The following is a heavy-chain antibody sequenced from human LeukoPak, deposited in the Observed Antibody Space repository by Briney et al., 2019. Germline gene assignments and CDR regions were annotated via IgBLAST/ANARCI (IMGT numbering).Heavy chain of an antibody. D-gene: IGHD3-22*01. J-gene: IGHJ4*02. V-gene: IGHV3-23*01. Sequence: GGSLRLSCGASGFTFSSHWMSWVRQAPGKGLEWVSAISGSGGSTYYADSVKGRFTISRDNSNNTLYLQMNSLRAEDTALYYCAKDRSLTLPTFERSGYYYYWGQGTLVTVSS. CDR3: AKDRSLTLPTFERSGYYYY. CDR2: ISGSGGST. CDR1: GFTFSSHW.